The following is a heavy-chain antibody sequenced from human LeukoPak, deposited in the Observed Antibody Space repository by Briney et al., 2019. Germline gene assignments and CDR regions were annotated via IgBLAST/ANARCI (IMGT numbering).Heavy chain of an antibody. J-gene: IGHJ4*02. CDR3: TTGRGI. Sequence: SESLSLTCTVSGGSISRGSEDWDWGRQPAGRGLGWVGHIYSSGSAYNNPCLKRRVTISVATSKNQFSLKLTSVPAADTAIYSCTTGRGIWGQGTLVTVSS. CDR2: IYSSGSA. CDR1: GGSISRGSED. V-gene: IGHV4-61*09. D-gene: IGHD3-10*01.